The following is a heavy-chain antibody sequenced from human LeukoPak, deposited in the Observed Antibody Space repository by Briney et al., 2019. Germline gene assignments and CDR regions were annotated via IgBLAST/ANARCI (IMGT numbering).Heavy chain of an antibody. CDR3: ARDRGYGRVLANRFAFDV. Sequence: SQTLSLTFAISGDSVSSNSATWTWIRQSPSRGLEWLGRTYYRSKWYNDYALSVESRITINPDTSKNQFSLHLNSVTPEDTAVYYCARDRGYGRVLANRFAFDVWGQGTMVTVSS. D-gene: IGHD4-17*01. V-gene: IGHV6-1*01. CDR2: TYYRSKWYN. CDR1: GDSVSSNSAT. J-gene: IGHJ3*01.